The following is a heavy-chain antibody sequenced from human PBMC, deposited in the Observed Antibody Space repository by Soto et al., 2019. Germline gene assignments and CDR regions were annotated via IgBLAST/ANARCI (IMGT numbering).Heavy chain of an antibody. CDR3: ARVSTMVRGVTSYYYGMDV. Sequence: SETLSLTXTVSGGSISSSSYYWGWIRQPPGKGLEWIGSIYYSGSTYYNPSLKSRVTISVDTSKNQFSLKLSSVTAADTAVYYCARVSTMVRGVTSYYYGMDVWGQGTTVTVSS. J-gene: IGHJ6*02. CDR1: GGSISSSSYY. D-gene: IGHD3-10*01. V-gene: IGHV4-39*07. CDR2: IYYSGST.